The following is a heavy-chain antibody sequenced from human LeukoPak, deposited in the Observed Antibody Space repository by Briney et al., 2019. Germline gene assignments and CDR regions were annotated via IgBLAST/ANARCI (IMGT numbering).Heavy chain of an antibody. V-gene: IGHV3-53*01. J-gene: IGHJ4*02. D-gene: IGHD2-15*01. CDR1: GVTVSRNY. CDR3: ASRPDAAQGPFDY. CDR2: INNDGTT. Sequence: GGSLRLSCAASGVTVSRNYMSWVRQAPGKGLGWVSVINNDGTTHYADSVKGRFTISRDSSKNTLYLQMNSLRAEDTAVYYCASRPDAAQGPFDYWGQGTLLTVSS.